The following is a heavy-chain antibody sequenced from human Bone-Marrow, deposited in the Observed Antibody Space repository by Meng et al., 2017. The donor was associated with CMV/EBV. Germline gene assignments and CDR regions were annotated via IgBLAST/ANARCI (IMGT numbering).Heavy chain of an antibody. CDR1: GGSTNGNY. D-gene: IGHD2-2*01. CDR3: ERGKRPLVPWGYQLLNIFDP. J-gene: IGHJ5*02. V-gene: IGHV4-59*12. CDR2: IYYSGST. Sequence: SETLSLTCTVSGGSTNGNYWSWNRQRPGKGLEWIGYIYYSGSTNDNPSLKSRVSISVDTSKKPFSLKLSSVSAANTAVYYGERGKRPLVPWGYQLLNIFDPWGQGTLVTVSS.